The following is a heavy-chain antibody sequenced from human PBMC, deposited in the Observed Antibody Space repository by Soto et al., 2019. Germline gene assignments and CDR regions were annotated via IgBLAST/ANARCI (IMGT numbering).Heavy chain of an antibody. V-gene: IGHV4-31*03. D-gene: IGHD2-21*02. J-gene: IGHJ4*02. Sequence: QVQLQESGPGLVKPSQTLSLTCTVSGGSISSGGYYWSWIRQHPGKGLEWIGYIYSSGSTYYNPALKSRVTISVDTSKNQFSLKLSSVTAADTAVYYCARAVGCGGDCYNPLMPLDYWGQGTLVTVSS. CDR2: IYSSGST. CDR3: ARAVGCGGDCYNPLMPLDY. CDR1: GGSISSGGYY.